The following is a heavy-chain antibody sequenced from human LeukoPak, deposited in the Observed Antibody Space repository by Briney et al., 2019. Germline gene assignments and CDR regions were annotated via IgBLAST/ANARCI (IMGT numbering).Heavy chain of an antibody. J-gene: IGHJ4*02. D-gene: IGHD3-22*01. Sequence: GGSLRLSCAVSGFDFHVHSMHWVRQTPGRGLGWVAVLVYDRRGEEYADSVKGRFTISGDTSKKMIYLQMNSLTSDDTAKYFCVRGSGHKDSTGYYWFFDYWGQGALVTVSS. V-gene: IGHV3-30*04. CDR1: GFDFHVHS. CDR2: LVYDRRGE. CDR3: VRGSGHKDSTGYYWFFDY.